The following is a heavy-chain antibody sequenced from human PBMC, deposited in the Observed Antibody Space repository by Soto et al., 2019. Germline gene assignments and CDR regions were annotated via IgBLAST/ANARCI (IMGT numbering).Heavy chain of an antibody. V-gene: IGHV4-39*01. J-gene: IGHJ4*02. CDR1: GGSISSSSYY. D-gene: IGHD3-3*01. Sequence: PSETLSLTCTVSGGSISSSSYYWGWIRQPPGKGLEWIGSIYYSGSTYYNPSLKSRVTISVDTSKNQFSLKLSCVTAADTAVYYCARQQQSVSRPLRSFFDYWGQGTLVTVSS. CDR2: IYYSGST. CDR3: ARQQQSVSRPLRSFFDY.